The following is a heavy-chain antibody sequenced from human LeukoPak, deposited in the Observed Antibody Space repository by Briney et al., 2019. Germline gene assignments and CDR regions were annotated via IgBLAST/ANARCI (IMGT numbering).Heavy chain of an antibody. V-gene: IGHV3-23*01. D-gene: IGHD3-22*01. Sequence: GGSLRLSCAASGFTFSSYAMSWVRQAPGKGLEWVSAISGSGGSTYYADSVKGRFTISRDNSKNTLYLQMNSLRAEDTAVYYCAKGNPTYYYDSSGYTFDYWGQGTPVTVSS. CDR2: ISGSGGST. J-gene: IGHJ4*02. CDR1: GFTFSSYA. CDR3: AKGNPTYYYDSSGYTFDY.